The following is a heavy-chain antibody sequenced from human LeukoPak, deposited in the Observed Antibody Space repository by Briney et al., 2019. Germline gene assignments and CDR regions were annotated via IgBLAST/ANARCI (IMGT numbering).Heavy chain of an antibody. CDR3: ARRRPEVGSPPLGYYYYGMDV. V-gene: IGHV4-31*03. Sequence: SETLSLTCTVSGGSISSGGYYWSWIRQHPGKGLEWIGYIYYSGSTYYNPSLKSRVTISVDTSKNQFSLKLSSVTAADTAVCYCARRRPEVGSPPLGYYYYGMDVWGQGTTVTVSS. J-gene: IGHJ6*02. CDR2: IYYSGST. CDR1: GGSISSGGYY. D-gene: IGHD1-26*01.